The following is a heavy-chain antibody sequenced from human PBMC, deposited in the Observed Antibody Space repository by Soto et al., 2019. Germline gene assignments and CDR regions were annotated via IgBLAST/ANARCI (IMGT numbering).Heavy chain of an antibody. J-gene: IGHJ6*02. V-gene: IGHV3-48*03. D-gene: IGHD3-9*01. CDR1: GFTFTSYE. CDR2: IDNRASTI. Sequence: EVQLVESGGGLVQPGGSLRLSCAASGFTFTSYEMNWVRQAPGKGLEWVSYIDNRASTIYYADSVKGRFTISRDNAKKSVYLQMNSLRADDTAVYYCARSTTIFSLMDVWGQGTTVTVSS. CDR3: ARSTTIFSLMDV.